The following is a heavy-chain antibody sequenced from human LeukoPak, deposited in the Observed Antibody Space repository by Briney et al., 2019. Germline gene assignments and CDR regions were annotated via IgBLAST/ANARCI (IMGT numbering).Heavy chain of an antibody. V-gene: IGHV1-46*01. D-gene: IGHD2-2*01. J-gene: IGHJ6*03. CDR1: GYTFTSYY. Sequence: ASVKVSCKASGYTFTSYYMHWVRQAPGQGLEWMGIINPSGGITSYAQKFQGRVTMTRDTSTSKVYMELSSLRSEDTAVYYCARDIVVVPAAMYSLYYYYYYMDVWGKGTTVTVSS. CDR2: INPSGGIT. CDR3: ARDIVVVPAAMYSLYYYYYYMDV.